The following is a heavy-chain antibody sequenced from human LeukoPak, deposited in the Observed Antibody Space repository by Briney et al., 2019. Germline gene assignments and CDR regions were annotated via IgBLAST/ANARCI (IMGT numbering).Heavy chain of an antibody. J-gene: IGHJ4*02. Sequence: GGSLRLSCAASGFTVSTNYMSWVRQAPGRGLEWVSVIYSGGNTYYADSVKGRFTISRDNSKNTLYLQMNSLRAEDTAVYYCAKRALLGFGELYYFDYWGQGTLVTVSS. CDR2: IYSGGNT. V-gene: IGHV3-53*01. CDR3: AKRALLGFGELYYFDY. CDR1: GFTVSTNY. D-gene: IGHD3-10*01.